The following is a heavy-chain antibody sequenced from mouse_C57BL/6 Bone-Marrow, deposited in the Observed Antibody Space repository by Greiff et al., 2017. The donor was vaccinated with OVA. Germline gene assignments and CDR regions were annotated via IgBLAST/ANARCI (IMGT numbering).Heavy chain of an antibody. Sequence: EVQVVESGGGLVKPGGSLKLSCAASGFTFSSYAMSWVRQTPEKRLEWVATISDGGSYTYYPDNVKGRFTISRDNAKNNLYLQMSHLKSEDTAMHYYARVYYGNSLYAMDYWGQGTSVTVSS. CDR3: ARVYYGNSLYAMDY. J-gene: IGHJ4*01. V-gene: IGHV5-4*01. D-gene: IGHD2-1*01. CDR2: ISDGGSYT. CDR1: GFTFSSYA.